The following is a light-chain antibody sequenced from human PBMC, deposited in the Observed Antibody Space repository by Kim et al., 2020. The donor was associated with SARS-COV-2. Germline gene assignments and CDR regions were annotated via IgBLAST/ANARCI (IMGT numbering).Light chain of an antibody. Sequence: QSVLTQPPSASGTPGQRVTISCSGSSSNIGSNTVNWYQQLPGTAPKLLIYSNNQRPSGVPDRFSGSKSGTSASLAISGLQSEDEADYYCAAWDDSLNGWGLGGGSQLTVL. J-gene: IGLJ3*02. CDR1: SSNIGSNT. V-gene: IGLV1-44*01. CDR3: AAWDDSLNGWG. CDR2: SNN.